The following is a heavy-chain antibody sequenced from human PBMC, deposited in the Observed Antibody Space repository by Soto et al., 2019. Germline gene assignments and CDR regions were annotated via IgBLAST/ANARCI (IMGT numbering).Heavy chain of an antibody. V-gene: IGHV1-18*01. J-gene: IGHJ4*02. D-gene: IGHD3-10*01. Sequence: ASVKVSCKASGYTFTNYGISWVRQAPGQGLEWMGWISPYKGNTYYAQNLQGRVTMTTDTSTYTAYMELRRLRSDDTAVYFCARDLDGSGSSYTDYWGQGNLVTVSS. CDR1: GYTFTNYG. CDR3: ARDLDGSGSSYTDY. CDR2: ISPYKGNT.